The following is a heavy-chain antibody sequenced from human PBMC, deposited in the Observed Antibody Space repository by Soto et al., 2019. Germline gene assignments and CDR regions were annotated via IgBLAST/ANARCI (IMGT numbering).Heavy chain of an antibody. CDR3: ARDYSYGKPFHS. D-gene: IGHD5-18*01. Sequence: QVQLVESGGGVVQPGRSLRLSCEASGFTFSSYGMHWVRQAPGKGLEWVAVIWYDGSNKYYADSVKGRFTISRDNCKNTLYLQMNSLRAEDTAVYYCARDYSYGKPFHSWGQGTLVTVSS. CDR1: GFTFSSYG. V-gene: IGHV3-33*01. CDR2: IWYDGSNK. J-gene: IGHJ4*02.